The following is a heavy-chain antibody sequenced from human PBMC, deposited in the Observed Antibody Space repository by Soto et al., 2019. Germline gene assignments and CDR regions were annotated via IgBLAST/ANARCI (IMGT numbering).Heavy chain of an antibody. V-gene: IGHV1-18*01. D-gene: IGHD6-13*01. Sequence: ASVKVSCKASGYTFTSYGISWVRQAPGQGLEWMGWIGAYNGNTNYAQKLQGRVTMTTDTSTSTAYMELRSLRSDDTAVYYCARLSSWYGDYYYGMDVWGQGTTVTVSS. CDR3: ARLSSWYGDYYYGMDV. J-gene: IGHJ6*02. CDR2: IGAYNGNT. CDR1: GYTFTSYG.